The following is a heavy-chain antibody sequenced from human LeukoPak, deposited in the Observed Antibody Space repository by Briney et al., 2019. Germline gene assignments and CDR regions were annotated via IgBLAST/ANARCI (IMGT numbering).Heavy chain of an antibody. CDR2: IYYSGST. CDR1: GGSISSYY. J-gene: IGHJ4*02. Sequence: SETLSLTCTVSGGSISSYYWSWIRQPPGKGLEWIGYIYYSGSTNYNPSLKSRVTISVDTSKNQFSLKLSSVTAADTAVYYCAREGSLCTNGVCYSHLFDYWGQGTPVTVSS. D-gene: IGHD2-8*01. CDR3: AREGSLCTNGVCYSHLFDY. V-gene: IGHV4-59*01.